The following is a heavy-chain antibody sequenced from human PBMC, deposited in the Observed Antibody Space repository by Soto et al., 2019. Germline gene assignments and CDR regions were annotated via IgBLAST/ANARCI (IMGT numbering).Heavy chain of an antibody. Sequence: QVQLQESGPGLVKPSETLSLTCSVSGASISRYYWSWIRQPPGKGLEWIGNVYHSGGTNYNPSLKSRVTISVDKSKKQFALRLSSVTAADTAVYYCAREGVAAATLGWFDPWGQGTLVTVSS. V-gene: IGHV4-59*01. CDR1: GASISRYY. J-gene: IGHJ5*02. CDR2: VYHSGGT. CDR3: AREGVAAATLGWFDP. D-gene: IGHD2-15*01.